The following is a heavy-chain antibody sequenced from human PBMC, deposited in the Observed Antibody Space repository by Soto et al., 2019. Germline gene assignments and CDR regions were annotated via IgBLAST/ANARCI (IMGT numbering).Heavy chain of an antibody. V-gene: IGHV3-15*07. CDR1: GFTFSNAW. J-gene: IGHJ6*02. Sequence: PGGSLRLSCAASGFTFSNAWMNWVRQAPGKGLEWVGRIKSNTDGGTTDYAAPVKGRFTISRDDSKNTLYLQMNSLKTEDTAVYYCTTIVGGGHYSYYGLDVWGQGTTVTVSS. CDR2: IKSNTDGGTT. D-gene: IGHD1-26*01. CDR3: TTIVGGGHYSYYGLDV.